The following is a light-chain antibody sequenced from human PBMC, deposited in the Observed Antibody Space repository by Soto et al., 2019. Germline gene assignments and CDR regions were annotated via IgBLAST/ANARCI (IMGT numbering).Light chain of an antibody. V-gene: IGKV1-12*01. J-gene: IGKJ4*01. CDR2: AAS. CDR3: QQYDNLLT. Sequence: DIQMTQSPSSVSASVGDRVTIACRASQAITSWLAWYQQKPGKAPKLLIYAASSLQSGVPSRFSGSGSGTDFTFTISSLQPEDIATYYCQQYDNLLTFGGGTKVDIK. CDR1: QAITSW.